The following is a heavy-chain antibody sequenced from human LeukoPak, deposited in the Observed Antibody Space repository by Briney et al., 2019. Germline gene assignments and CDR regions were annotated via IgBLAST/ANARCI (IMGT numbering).Heavy chain of an antibody. CDR1: GFTFSSYE. Sequence: GGSLRLSCAATGFTFSSYEMNWVRQAPGKGLEWVSYISSSGSTLYYADSVKGRFTISRDNAKNSLYLQMNSLRAEDTAVYYCARGPVVYTSDGTGSAGVYWGQGTLVTVSS. J-gene: IGHJ4*02. D-gene: IGHD2-8*02. CDR2: ISSSGSTL. CDR3: ARGPVVYTSDGTGSAGVY. V-gene: IGHV3-48*03.